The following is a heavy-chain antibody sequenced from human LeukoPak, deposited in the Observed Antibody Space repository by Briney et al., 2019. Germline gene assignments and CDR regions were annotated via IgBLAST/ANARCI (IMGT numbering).Heavy chain of an antibody. CDR2: MYYTGST. Sequence: SQTLSLTCTVSGGSITSSTYYWGWVRQPPGKGLEWIGHMYYTGSTYHNPSLKSRVTTSVDTSKKQFSLKLTSVTAADTAVYYCARLSMHTFGGARSGFDYWGQGTLVTVSS. CDR1: GGSITSSTYY. D-gene: IGHD3-16*01. CDR3: ARLSMHTFGGARSGFDY. J-gene: IGHJ4*02. V-gene: IGHV4-39*01.